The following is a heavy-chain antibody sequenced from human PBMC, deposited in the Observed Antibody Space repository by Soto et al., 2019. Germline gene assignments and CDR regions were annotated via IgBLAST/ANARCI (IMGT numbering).Heavy chain of an antibody. CDR3: AKGPHCSGGRCHSTSDVYYDD. J-gene: IGHJ4*02. CDR2: ISTTSTYI. V-gene: IGHV3-21*01. CDR1: GFSFSSYS. D-gene: IGHD2-15*01. Sequence: PGGSLRLSCAASGFSFSSYSMNWVRQAPGKGLEWVSSISTTSTYIYYADSVKGRFTISRDNAKNSLYLQMNSLRAEDTAVYYCAKGPHCSGGRCHSTSDVYYDDWGEGTLVTVSS.